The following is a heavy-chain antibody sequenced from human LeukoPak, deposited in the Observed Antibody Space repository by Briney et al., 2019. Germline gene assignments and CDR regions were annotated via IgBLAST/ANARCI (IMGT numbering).Heavy chain of an antibody. CDR1: GFTLSSYW. J-gene: IGHJ2*01. D-gene: IGHD3-22*01. V-gene: IGHV3-74*01. CDR2: IDSEGTST. CDR3: ARGLNWYFDL. Sequence: GGSLRLSCAASGFTLSSYWMHWVRQAPGKGLVWVSRIDSEGTSTSHADSVKGRFTISRDNAKNTLYVQMNSLRVEDTAVYYCARGLNWYFDLWGRGTLVTVSS.